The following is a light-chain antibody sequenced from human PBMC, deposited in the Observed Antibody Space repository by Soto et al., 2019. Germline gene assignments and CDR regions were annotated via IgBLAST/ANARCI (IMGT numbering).Light chain of an antibody. CDR2: DVS. Sequence: QSALTQPASVSGSPGQSITISCTGTSSDVGGYNYVSWYQQHPGKAPKLMIYDVSNRPSGVSNRFSGSKSGNTASLTISGLQAEDEAEYYCSSYTSSIPYVFGTGTKLTVL. J-gene: IGLJ1*01. CDR3: SSYTSSIPYV. V-gene: IGLV2-14*01. CDR1: SSDVGGYNY.